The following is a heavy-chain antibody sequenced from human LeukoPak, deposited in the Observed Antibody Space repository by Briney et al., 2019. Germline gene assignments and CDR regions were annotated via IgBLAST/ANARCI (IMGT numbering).Heavy chain of an antibody. CDR2: IDGSDGRT. Sequence: PGGSLRLSCAASGFTFSRYAMSWVRQAPGKGLEWVSSIDGSDGRTYYAKSVMGRFTISRDNSKNTLSLQMNSLRVEDTAVYFCADPPNADYWGQGTLVTVSS. CDR1: GFTFSRYA. D-gene: IGHD4/OR15-4a*01. CDR3: ADPPNADY. V-gene: IGHV3-23*01. J-gene: IGHJ4*02.